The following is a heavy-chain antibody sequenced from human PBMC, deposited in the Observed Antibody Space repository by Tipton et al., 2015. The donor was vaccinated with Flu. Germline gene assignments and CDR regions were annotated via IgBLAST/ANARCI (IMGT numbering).Heavy chain of an antibody. D-gene: IGHD6-13*01. CDR2: IYYSGST. Sequence: TLSLTCTVSGGSISSYYWSWNRQPPGKGLEWIGYIYYSGSTNYNPSLKSRVTISVDTSKNQFSLKLSSVTAADTAVYYCARDRWEYSRGFDSWGQGTLVTVSP. V-gene: IGHV4-59*01. CDR3: ARDRWEYSRGFDS. CDR1: GGSISSYY. J-gene: IGHJ4*02.